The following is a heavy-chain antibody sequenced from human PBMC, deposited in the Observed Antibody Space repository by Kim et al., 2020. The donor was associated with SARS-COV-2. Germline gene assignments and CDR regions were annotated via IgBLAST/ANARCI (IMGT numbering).Heavy chain of an antibody. Sequence: GGSLRLSCGASGFTFSNYGMTWVRQAPGKGLEWVSGISGSGGSTYYADSVKGRITISRDNSKNTLYLQMNSLRADDTVVFYWAIHYGALGESTWFDPWG. D-gene: IGHD3-16*01. J-gene: IGHJ5*02. V-gene: IGHV3-23*01. CDR1: GFTFSNYG. CDR2: ISGSGGST. CDR3: AIHYGALGESTWFDP.